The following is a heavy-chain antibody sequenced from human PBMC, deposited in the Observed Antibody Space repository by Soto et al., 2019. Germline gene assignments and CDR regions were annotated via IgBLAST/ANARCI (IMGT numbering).Heavy chain of an antibody. Sequence: RGSLRLSCAASGFTFSSYWMHWVRQAPGKGLVWVSRINSDGSSTSYADSVKGRFTISRDNAKNTLYLQMNSLRAEDTAVYYCAGDQGVAYWELLRLYYYYGMDVWGQGTTVTVSS. CDR2: INSDGSST. D-gene: IGHD1-26*01. CDR3: AGDQGVAYWELLRLYYYYGMDV. V-gene: IGHV3-74*01. J-gene: IGHJ6*02. CDR1: GFTFSSYW.